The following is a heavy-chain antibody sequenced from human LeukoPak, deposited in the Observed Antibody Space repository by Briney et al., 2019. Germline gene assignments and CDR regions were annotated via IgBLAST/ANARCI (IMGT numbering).Heavy chain of an antibody. CDR3: ARRDYGGNYIAY. D-gene: IGHD4-23*01. V-gene: IGHV5-51*01. CDR2: IYPGDSDT. Sequence: TTGESLKISCQVSGYIFTHYWIGWVRQMPGKGLEWMGIIYPGDSDTRYSPSFQGQVTISADKSISTAYLQWTSLKASDTAMYYCARRDYGGNYIAYWGQGTLVTVSS. J-gene: IGHJ4*02. CDR1: GYIFTHYW.